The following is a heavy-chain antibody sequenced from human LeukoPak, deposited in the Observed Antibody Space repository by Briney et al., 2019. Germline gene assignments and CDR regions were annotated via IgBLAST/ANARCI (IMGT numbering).Heavy chain of an antibody. V-gene: IGHV4-31*03. CDR1: GGSISSGGYY. CDR3: ARADIVVVVAATRGWFDP. D-gene: IGHD2-15*01. Sequence: SQTLSLTCTVSGGSISSGGYYWSWIRQHPGKGLEWIGYIYYSGSTYYNPSLKSRVTISVDTSKNQFSLKLSSVTAADTAVHYCARADIVVVVAATRGWFDPWGQGTLVTVSS. J-gene: IGHJ5*02. CDR2: IYYSGST.